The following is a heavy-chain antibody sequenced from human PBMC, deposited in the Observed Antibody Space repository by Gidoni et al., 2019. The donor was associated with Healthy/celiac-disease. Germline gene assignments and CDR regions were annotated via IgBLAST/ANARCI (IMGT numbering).Heavy chain of an antibody. CDR1: GGTFSSYA. CDR3: ARPSKGFPLVDIVVVPAAPAYYYYYGMDV. J-gene: IGHJ6*02. D-gene: IGHD2-2*01. V-gene: IGHV1-69*06. CDR2: IIPIFGTA. Sequence: QVQLVQSGAEVKKPGSSVKVSCKASGGTFSSYAISWVRQSPGQGLEWMGGIIPIFGTANYAQKFQGRVTITADKSTSTAYMELSSLRSEDTAVYYCARPSKGFPLVDIVVVPAAPAYYYYYGMDVWGQGTTVTVSS.